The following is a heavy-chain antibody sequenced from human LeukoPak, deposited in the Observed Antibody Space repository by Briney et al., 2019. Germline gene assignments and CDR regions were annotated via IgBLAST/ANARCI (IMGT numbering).Heavy chain of an antibody. CDR1: SYSISSGYY. CDR2: IYYSGST. J-gene: IGHJ5*02. CDR3: ARHRDIVVVLFDP. D-gene: IGHD2-2*01. Sequence: SETLSLTCTVSSYSISSGYYWGWIRQPPGKGLEWIGSIYYSGSTYYNPSLKSRVTISVDTSKNQFSLKLSSVTAADTAVYYCARHRDIVVVLFDPWGQGTLVTVSS. V-gene: IGHV4-38-2*02.